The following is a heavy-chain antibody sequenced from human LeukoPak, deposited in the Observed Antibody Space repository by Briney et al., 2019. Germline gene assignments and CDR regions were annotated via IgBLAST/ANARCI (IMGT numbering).Heavy chain of an antibody. CDR1: GGSISSYY. D-gene: IGHD3-10*01. Sequence: SETLSLTCTVSGGSISSYYWSWIRQPAGKGLEWIGRIYTSGSTNYNPSLKSRVTMSVDTSKNQFSLKLSSVTAADTAVYYCARDQGPLFYGSGSYRWFDPWGQGTLVTVSS. J-gene: IGHJ5*02. CDR2: IYTSGST. CDR3: ARDQGPLFYGSGSYRWFDP. V-gene: IGHV4-4*07.